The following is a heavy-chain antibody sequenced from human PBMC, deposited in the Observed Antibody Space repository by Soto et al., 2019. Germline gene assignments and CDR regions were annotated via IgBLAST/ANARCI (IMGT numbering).Heavy chain of an antibody. V-gene: IGHV1-18*01. CDR2: ITTDKGKT. J-gene: IGHJ4*02. CDR3: ATRSPAFDY. Sequence: QVQLVQSVPEVKKPGASVKVSCKTSGYTFTSYGITWVRQAPGQGLEWMGWITTDKGKTTYAQKFQGRVTMTTDISTSTAYMELRSLRSDDTAVYYCATRSPAFDYWGQGTLVTVSS. CDR1: GYTFTSYG.